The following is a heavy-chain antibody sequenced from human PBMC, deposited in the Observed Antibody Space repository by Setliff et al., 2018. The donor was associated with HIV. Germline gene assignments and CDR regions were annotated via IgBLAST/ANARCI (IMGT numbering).Heavy chain of an antibody. D-gene: IGHD6-19*01. CDR1: GYTFTYCS. J-gene: IGHJ4*02. V-gene: IGHV1-45*02. CDR3: VPLLLAVAGTRFSGFFDY. CDR2: ITLYNGNT. Sequence: ASVKVSCKASGYTFTYCSLHWLQQAPGQGLERMRWITLYNGNTNYPKKFQSRVTITRDMSLRTAYIALSSLRSEDSAVYYWVPLLLAVAGTRFSGFFDYWGQGTLVTVSS.